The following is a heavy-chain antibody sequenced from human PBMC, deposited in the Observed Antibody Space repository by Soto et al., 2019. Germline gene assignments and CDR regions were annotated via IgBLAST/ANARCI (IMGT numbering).Heavy chain of an antibody. CDR2: IYSGGST. CDR1: GFTVSSNY. Sequence: GSLRLSCAASGFTVSSNYMSWVRQAPGKGLEWVSVIYSGGSTYYADSVKGRFTISRDNSKNTLYLQMNSLRAEDTAVYYCARAADSGSYPDAFDIWGQGTMVTVSS. CDR3: ARAADSGSYPDAFDI. D-gene: IGHD1-26*01. J-gene: IGHJ3*02. V-gene: IGHV3-53*01.